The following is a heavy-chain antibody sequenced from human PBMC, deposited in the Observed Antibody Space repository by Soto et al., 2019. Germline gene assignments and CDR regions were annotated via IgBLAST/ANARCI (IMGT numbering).Heavy chain of an antibody. CDR2: IYHGGST. J-gene: IGHJ4*02. V-gene: IGHV4-4*02. D-gene: IGHD1-26*01. CDR3: ASSKSGGSYYFDY. CDR1: GGSISSTDW. Sequence: QVQLQESGPGLVKPSGTLSLTCAVSGGSISSTDWWSWVRQPPGKGLEWIGEIYHGGSTNYNPSLKSRVTISVDRSKNQFSLKLPSVTAADTAVYYCASSKSGGSYYFDYWGQGTLVTVSS.